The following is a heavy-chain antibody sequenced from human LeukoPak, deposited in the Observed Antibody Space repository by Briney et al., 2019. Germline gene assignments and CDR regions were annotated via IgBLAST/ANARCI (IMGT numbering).Heavy chain of an antibody. V-gene: IGHV4-39*01. CDR3: ERLPLYYYDSSGYSRFDY. CDR2: IYYSGST. J-gene: IGHJ4*02. D-gene: IGHD3-22*01. CDR1: GGSISSSSYY. Sequence: SETLSLTCTVSGGSISSSSYYWGWIRQPPGKGLELIGSIYYSGSTYYNPSLKSRVTISVDTSKNQFSLKLSSVTAADTAVYYCERLPLYYYDSSGYSRFDYWGQGTLVTVSS.